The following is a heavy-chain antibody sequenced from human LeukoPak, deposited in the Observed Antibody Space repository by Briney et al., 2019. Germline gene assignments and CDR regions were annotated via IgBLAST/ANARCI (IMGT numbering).Heavy chain of an antibody. CDR1: GFNVSSNY. Sequence: PGGSLRLSCAASGFNVSSNYMSWVRQAPGKGLEWVSVIYSGERTQYADSVKGRFTISRHNSKNTLYLQMNSLRAEDTAVYYCAKIPGVTMVRGVSDYWGQGTLVTVSS. J-gene: IGHJ4*02. V-gene: IGHV3-53*04. D-gene: IGHD3-10*01. CDR2: IYSGERT. CDR3: AKIPGVTMVRGVSDY.